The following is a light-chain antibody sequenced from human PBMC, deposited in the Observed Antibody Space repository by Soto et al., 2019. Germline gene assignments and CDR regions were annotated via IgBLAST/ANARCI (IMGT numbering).Light chain of an antibody. V-gene: IGKV3-15*01. CDR3: QQYNNWPPYT. Sequence: EIVMTQSPATLSVSPGERATLSSRASQSVNSNLAWYQQKPGQAPRLLIYGASTRATGIPARFSGSGSGTEFTLTISSLQSEDFAVYYCQQYNNWPPYTFGQGTKLEIK. CDR1: QSVNSN. CDR2: GAS. J-gene: IGKJ2*01.